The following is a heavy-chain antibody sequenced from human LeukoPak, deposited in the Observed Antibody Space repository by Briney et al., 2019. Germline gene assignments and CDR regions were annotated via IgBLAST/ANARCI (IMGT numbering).Heavy chain of an antibody. V-gene: IGHV4-34*01. J-gene: IGHJ6*03. CDR1: GGSFSGYY. D-gene: IGHD3-10*01. CDR2: INHSGST. CDR3: ARQKKSLLWFGELRNYYYMDV. Sequence: SETLSLTCAVYGGSFSGYYWSWIRQPPGKGLERIGEINHSGSTNYNPSLKSRVTISVDTSKNQFSLKLSSVTAADTAVYYCARQKKSLLWFGELRNYYYMDVWGKGTTVTISS.